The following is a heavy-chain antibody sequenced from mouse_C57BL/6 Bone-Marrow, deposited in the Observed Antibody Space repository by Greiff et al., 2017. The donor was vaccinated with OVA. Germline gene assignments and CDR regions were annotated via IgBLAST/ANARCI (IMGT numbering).Heavy chain of an antibody. Sequence: EVNVVESGEGLVKPGGSLKLSCAASGFTFSSYAMSWVRQTPEKRLEWVAYISSGGDYIYYADTVKGRFTLSRDNARNTLYLQMSSLKSEDTAMYYCTRDRWLLPWYFDVWGTGTTVTVSS. CDR1: GFTFSSYA. D-gene: IGHD2-3*01. V-gene: IGHV5-9-1*02. CDR2: ISSGGDYI. J-gene: IGHJ1*03. CDR3: TRDRWLLPWYFDV.